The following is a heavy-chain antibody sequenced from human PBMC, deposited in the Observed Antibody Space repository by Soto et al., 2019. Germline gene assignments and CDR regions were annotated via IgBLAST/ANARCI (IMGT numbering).Heavy chain of an antibody. D-gene: IGHD3-3*01. CDR2: VYYGGST. CDR1: GDSIRSYY. CDR3: AGEGALATFGVV. V-gene: IGHV4-59*01. J-gene: IGHJ4*02. Sequence: SETLSLTCTVSGDSIRSYYWTWIRQPPGRGLEWIGHVYYGGSTNCNPSLQSRVTISLDTSKNQFSLRLTSMTAADAAVYYCAGEGALATFGVVWGQGTRVTVSS.